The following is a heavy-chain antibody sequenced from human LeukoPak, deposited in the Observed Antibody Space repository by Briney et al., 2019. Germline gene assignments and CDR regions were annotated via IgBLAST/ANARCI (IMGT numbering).Heavy chain of an antibody. Sequence: ASVKVSCKASGYTFTSYDINWVRQATGQGLEWMGWMNPNSGNTGYAQKFQGRVTITRNTSISTAYMELSSLRSEDTAVYYCARAMIFGGDAFDIWGQGTMVTVSS. D-gene: IGHD3/OR15-3a*01. CDR1: GYTFTSYD. CDR3: ARAMIFGGDAFDI. V-gene: IGHV1-8*03. CDR2: MNPNSGNT. J-gene: IGHJ3*02.